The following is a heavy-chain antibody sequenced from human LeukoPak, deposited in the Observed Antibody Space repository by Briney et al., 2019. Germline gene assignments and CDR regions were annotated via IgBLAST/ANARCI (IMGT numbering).Heavy chain of an antibody. J-gene: IGHJ4*02. V-gene: IGHV1-69*02. CDR1: GGTFSSYI. CDR2: IIPILGIA. Sequence: SVKVSCKASGGTFSSYIISWVRQAPGQGLEWMGRIIPILGIANYAQKFQGRVTITADKSTSTACMELSSLRSEDTAVYYCARGIAAAGPPEYWGQGTLVTVSS. D-gene: IGHD6-13*01. CDR3: ARGIAAAGPPEY.